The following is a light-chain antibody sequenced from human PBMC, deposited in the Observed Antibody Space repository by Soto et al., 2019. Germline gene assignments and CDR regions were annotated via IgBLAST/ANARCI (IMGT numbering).Light chain of an antibody. Sequence: EIVLTQSPGTLSLSAGERVTLSCRASQSVSSNSLAWYQQKPGQAPRLLIYGVSSRATGIPDRFSGSGSGTDFTLTISSLQPDDFATYYCQQYNSPWTFGQGTKVEIK. J-gene: IGKJ1*01. V-gene: IGKV3-20*01. CDR2: GVS. CDR3: QQYNSPWT. CDR1: QSVSSNS.